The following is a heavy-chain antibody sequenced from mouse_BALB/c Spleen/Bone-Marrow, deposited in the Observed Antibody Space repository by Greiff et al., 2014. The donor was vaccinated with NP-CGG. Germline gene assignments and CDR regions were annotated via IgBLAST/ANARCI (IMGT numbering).Heavy chain of an antibody. CDR3: TLRWSYYAMDY. V-gene: IGHV1S22*01. D-gene: IGHD2-3*01. J-gene: IGHJ4*01. CDR1: GYTFTSYW. CDR2: IYPGSSST. Sequence: GSELVRPGASVKLSCKASGYTFTSYWMHWVKQRPGQGLEWIGNIYPGSSSTNYDEKFKSKATLTVDTSSSTAYMQLSSLTSEDSAVYYCTLRWSYYAMDYWGQGTSVTVSS.